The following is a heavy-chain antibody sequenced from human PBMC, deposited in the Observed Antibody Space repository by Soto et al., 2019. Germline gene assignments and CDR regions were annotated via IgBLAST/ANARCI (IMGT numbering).Heavy chain of an antibody. CDR3: TRGITLIRGVIPPGYYYGMDV. D-gene: IGHD3-10*01. J-gene: IGHJ6*02. CDR1: GGTFSSYA. CDR2: FNPIFETA. Sequence: QVQLVQSGAEVKKPGSSVKVSCKASGGTFSSYAISWVRQAPGQGLEWMGGFNPIFETANYAQKFQGRVTITADESTNTAYMELSSLRSEDTAVCYCTRGITLIRGVIPPGYYYGMDVWGQGTTVAVSS. V-gene: IGHV1-69*01.